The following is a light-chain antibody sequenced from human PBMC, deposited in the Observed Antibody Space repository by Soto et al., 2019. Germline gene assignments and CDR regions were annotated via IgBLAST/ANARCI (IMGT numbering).Light chain of an antibody. CDR3: QQYGSSPPYT. J-gene: IGKJ2*01. Sequence: EIVLTQSPGTLSLSPGHRATLSCRASQSVSSSYLDWYQQKPGQAPRLLIYGASSRATGIPDRFSGSGSGTDFTLTIRRLEPEDVAVYYCQQYGSSPPYTFGQGNKREIK. CDR2: GAS. CDR1: QSVSSSY. V-gene: IGKV3-20*01.